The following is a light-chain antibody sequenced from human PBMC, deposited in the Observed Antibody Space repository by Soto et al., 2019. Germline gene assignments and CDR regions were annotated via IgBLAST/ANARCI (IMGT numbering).Light chain of an antibody. CDR2: RAS. CDR3: QQYDRASWT. J-gene: IGKJ1*01. Sequence: DIQMTQSPSTLSASVGDRVIITCRASQSISSWLAWYQQKPGKAPHLLIYRASTLKSGIPSRFSGSGSGTEFTLTISSLQPDDFATYYCQQYDRASWTFGPGTKVEIK. CDR1: QSISSW. V-gene: IGKV1-5*03.